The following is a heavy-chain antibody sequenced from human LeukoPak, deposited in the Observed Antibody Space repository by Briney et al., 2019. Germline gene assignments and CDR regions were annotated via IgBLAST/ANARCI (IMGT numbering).Heavy chain of an antibody. Sequence: PGGSLRLSCAASGFTFSSYAVSRVRQAPGKGLEWVSAISGSGGSTYYADSVKGRFTISRDNSKNTLYLQMNSLRAEDTAVYYCAKGYYYGSGSYYPFDVWGQGTTVTVSS. J-gene: IGHJ6*02. CDR3: AKGYYYGSGSYYPFDV. V-gene: IGHV3-23*01. CDR1: GFTFSSYA. CDR2: ISGSGGST. D-gene: IGHD3-10*01.